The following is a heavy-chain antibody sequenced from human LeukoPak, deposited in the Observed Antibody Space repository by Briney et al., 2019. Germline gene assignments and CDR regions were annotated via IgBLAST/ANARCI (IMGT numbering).Heavy chain of an antibody. CDR3: ARVQEQLYYFDY. CDR2: IIPIFGTA. J-gene: IGHJ4*02. CDR1: GGTFSSYA. D-gene: IGHD6-6*01. Sequence: SVKVSCKASGGTFSSYAISWVRQAPGQGLEWMGGIIPIFGTANYAQKFQGRVTITADESTSTAYMELSSLRSEDTAVYYCARVQEQLYYFDYWGQGTLVTVSS. V-gene: IGHV1-69*13.